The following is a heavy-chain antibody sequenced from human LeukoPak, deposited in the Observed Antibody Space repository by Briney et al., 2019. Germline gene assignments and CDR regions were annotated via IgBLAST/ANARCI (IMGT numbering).Heavy chain of an antibody. V-gene: IGHV3-33*01. CDR2: IWYDGSNK. J-gene: IGHJ5*02. D-gene: IGHD3-22*01. CDR3: AREPAHDSSGIS. CDR1: GFTFSSYG. Sequence: QAGGSLRLSCAASGFTFSSYGMHWVRQAPGKGLEWVAVIWYDGSNKYYADSVKGRFTISRDNSKNTLYLQMNSLRAEDTAVYYCAREPAHDSSGISWGQGTLVTVSS.